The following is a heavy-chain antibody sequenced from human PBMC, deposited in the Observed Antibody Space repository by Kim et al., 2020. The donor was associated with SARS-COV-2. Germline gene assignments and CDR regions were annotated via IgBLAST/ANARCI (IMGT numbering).Heavy chain of an antibody. D-gene: IGHD3-22*01. CDR3: ARDLRDYDRRRFDL. V-gene: IGHV3-66*01. CDR1: GFTVSSNH. Sequence: GGSLRLSCAASGFTVSSNHMSWVRQAPGQGLEWVSVIYSGGSTYHADFVKGRFTISRDNSKNTLYLQMNSLRGEDTAVYYCARDLRDYDRRRFDLWGRGTLVTVSS. CDR2: IYSGGST. J-gene: IGHJ2*01.